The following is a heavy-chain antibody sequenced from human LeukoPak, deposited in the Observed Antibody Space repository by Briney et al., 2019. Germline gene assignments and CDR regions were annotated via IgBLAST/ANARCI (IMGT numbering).Heavy chain of an antibody. CDR2: IIPIFGTT. CDR1: GGTFSSYA. Sequence: GASVKVSCKASGGTFSSYAISWVRQAPGQGFEWMGGIIPIFGTTNYAQKFQGRVTITADESTSTAYMELRSLRSDDTAVYYCARAQWFGELSYYYMDVWGKGTTVTVSS. D-gene: IGHD3-10*01. CDR3: ARAQWFGELSYYYMDV. J-gene: IGHJ6*03. V-gene: IGHV1-69*13.